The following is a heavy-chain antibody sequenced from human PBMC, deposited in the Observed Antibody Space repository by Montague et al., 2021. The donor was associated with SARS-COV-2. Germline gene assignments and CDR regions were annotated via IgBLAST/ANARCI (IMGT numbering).Heavy chain of an antibody. J-gene: IGHJ6*02. V-gene: IGHV3-48*03. Sequence: SLRLSCAAFGFIFSSYEMNWVRQAPGKGLEWISYISSSGGGSTKHYTDSVKGRFTISRDNAKNSLYLQMNSLGVGDTAIYYCARDRDWDDWCGMDVWGQGTTVTVSS. CDR2: ISSSGGGSTK. D-gene: IGHD2-21*01. CDR1: GFIFSSYE. CDR3: ARDRDWDDWCGMDV.